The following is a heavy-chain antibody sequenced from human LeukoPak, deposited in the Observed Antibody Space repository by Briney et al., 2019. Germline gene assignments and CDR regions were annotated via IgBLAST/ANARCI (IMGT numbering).Heavy chain of an antibody. D-gene: IGHD3/OR15-3a*01. J-gene: IGHJ4*02. V-gene: IGHV3-23*01. Sequence: GGSLRLSCAASGFTFSSSAMSWVRLAPGKGLGGVSAIDDGGETTYYAVSVKGRFTISRDNSKNTLYLQLTSLRVEDTAVYYCAKVATWTYFDSWGQGTLVTVSS. CDR1: GFTFSSSA. CDR3: AKVATWTYFDS. CDR2: IDDGGETT.